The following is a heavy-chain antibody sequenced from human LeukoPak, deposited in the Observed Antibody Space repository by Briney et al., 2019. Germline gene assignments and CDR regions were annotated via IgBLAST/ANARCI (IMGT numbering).Heavy chain of an antibody. Sequence: PGGSLRLSCAASGLTFSNAWMSWARQAPGKGLVWVSRVNADGRITDYADSVKGRFTVSRDNAKKTLYLQMNSLRAEDTAVYYCASAGYCSGGDCYGYGFLGSWGQGTLVTVSS. CDR2: VNADGRIT. J-gene: IGHJ5*01. CDR3: ASAGYCSGGDCYGYGFLGS. D-gene: IGHD2-15*01. V-gene: IGHV3-74*01. CDR1: GLTFSNAW.